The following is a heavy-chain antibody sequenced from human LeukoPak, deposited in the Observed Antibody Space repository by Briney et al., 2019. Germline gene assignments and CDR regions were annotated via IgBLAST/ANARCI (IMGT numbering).Heavy chain of an antibody. CDR3: ARRVVTGTTGHDAFDI. CDR2: IYPGDSDT. Sequence: HGESLKISCKGSGYSFTSYWIGWVRQMPGKGLEWMGIIYPGDSDTRYSPSFRGQVTISADKSISTAYLQWSSLKASDTAMYYCARRVVTGTTGHDAFDIWGQGTMVTVSS. D-gene: IGHD1-20*01. CDR1: GYSFTSYW. J-gene: IGHJ3*02. V-gene: IGHV5-51*01.